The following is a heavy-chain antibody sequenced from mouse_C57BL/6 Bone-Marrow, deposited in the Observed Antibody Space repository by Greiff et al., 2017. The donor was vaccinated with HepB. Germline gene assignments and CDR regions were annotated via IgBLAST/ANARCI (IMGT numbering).Heavy chain of an antibody. D-gene: IGHD2-1*01. Sequence: VKLQQPGTELVKPGASVKLSCKASGYTFTSYWMHWVKQRPGQGLEWIGNINPSNGGTNYNEKFKSKATLTVDKSSSTAYMQLSSLTSEDSAVYYCASIYYGNGWAMDYGGRGTAVTVSS. J-gene: IGHJ4*01. CDR2: INPSNGGT. CDR3: ASIYYGNGWAMDY. V-gene: IGHV1-53*01. CDR1: GYTFTSYW.